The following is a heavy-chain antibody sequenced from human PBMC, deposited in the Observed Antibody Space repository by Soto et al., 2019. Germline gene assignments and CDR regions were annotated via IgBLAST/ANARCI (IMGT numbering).Heavy chain of an antibody. V-gene: IGHV3-23*01. D-gene: IGHD2-15*01. CDR3: AKDRQPEGPTLFFPPVSTPDGMDI. CDR1: GLTFTTYA. CDR2: VTANGGRT. J-gene: IGHJ6*02. Sequence: EVQLLQSGGGLVRPGRSLTLSCAASGLTFTTYAMTWVRQAPGKGLEWVSSVTANGGRTYYADSVKGRFTISRDSSNTTVYLQMNSRRADDTAVYYFAKDRQPEGPTLFFPPVSTPDGMDIWGHGTTVTVSS.